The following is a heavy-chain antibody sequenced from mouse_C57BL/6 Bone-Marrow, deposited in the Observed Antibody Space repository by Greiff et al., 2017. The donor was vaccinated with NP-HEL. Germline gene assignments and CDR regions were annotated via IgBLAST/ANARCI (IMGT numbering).Heavy chain of an antibody. CDR3: AREGRELRTWFAY. J-gene: IGHJ3*01. Sequence: QVQLKQPGAELVKPGASVKMSCKASGYTFTSYWITWVKQRPGQGLEWIGDIYPGSGSTNYNEKFKSKATLTVDTSASTAYMQLSSLTSEDAAVYYCAREGRELRTWFAYWGQGTLVTVSA. CDR2: IYPGSGST. V-gene: IGHV1-55*01. CDR1: GYTFTSYW. D-gene: IGHD1-1*01.